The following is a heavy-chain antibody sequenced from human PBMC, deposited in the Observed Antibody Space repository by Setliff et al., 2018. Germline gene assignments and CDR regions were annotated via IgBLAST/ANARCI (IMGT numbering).Heavy chain of an antibody. V-gene: IGHV3-7*01. CDR2: INQVGNAR. Sequence: PGGSLRLSCMASGFTFSSLWMSWVRQAPGRGLEWVANINQVGNARYYVDSVKGRFTISRDNAKNSLFLQMNSLRAEDSAVYYCAKPQVELRWGFESWGQGTPVTVSS. CDR3: AKPQVELRWGFES. CDR1: GFTFSSLW. D-gene: IGHD1-7*01. J-gene: IGHJ4*02.